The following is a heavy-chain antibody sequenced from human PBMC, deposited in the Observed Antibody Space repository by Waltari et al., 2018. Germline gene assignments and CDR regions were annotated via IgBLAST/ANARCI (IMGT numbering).Heavy chain of an antibody. CDR3: VRGGSYGSMDY. D-gene: IGHD5-12*01. CDR2: INRDGSTT. Sequence: EVQLVESGGGALQPGGSLRLSCAASGFTFRAYWMYWVRQGPGKGLLWVSRINRDGSTTTYADSVKGRFTISRDNAKNTLDLQMNSVRVEDSAVYFCVRGGSYGSMDYWGQGTLVSVSS. J-gene: IGHJ4*02. V-gene: IGHV3-74*01. CDR1: GFTFRAYW.